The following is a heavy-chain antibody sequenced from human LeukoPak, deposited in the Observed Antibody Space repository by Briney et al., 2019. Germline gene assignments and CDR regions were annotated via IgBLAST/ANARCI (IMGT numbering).Heavy chain of an antibody. CDR3: ARDPGIAVAGIYYYYGMDV. D-gene: IGHD6-19*01. J-gene: IGHJ6*02. Sequence: GGSLRLSCAASGFTFSSYAMSWVRQAPGKGLEWVSAISGSGGSTYYADSVKGRFTISRDNSKNTLYLQMNSLRAEDTAAYYCARDPGIAVAGIYYYYGMDVWGQGTTVTVSS. CDR2: ISGSGGST. CDR1: GFTFSSYA. V-gene: IGHV3-23*01.